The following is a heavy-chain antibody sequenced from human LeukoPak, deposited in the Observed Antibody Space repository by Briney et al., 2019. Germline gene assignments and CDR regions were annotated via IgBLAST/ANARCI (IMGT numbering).Heavy chain of an antibody. D-gene: IGHD3-10*01. V-gene: IGHV3-30-3*01. Sequence: GGSLRLSCAASGFTFSSYAMHWVRQAPGKGLEWVAVISYDGSNKYYADSVKGRFTISRDNAKNSLYLQMNSLRAEDTAVYYCARPYGSGSYYPQYFDYWGQGTLVTVSS. CDR3: ARPYGSGSYYPQYFDY. CDR2: ISYDGSNK. J-gene: IGHJ4*02. CDR1: GFTFSSYA.